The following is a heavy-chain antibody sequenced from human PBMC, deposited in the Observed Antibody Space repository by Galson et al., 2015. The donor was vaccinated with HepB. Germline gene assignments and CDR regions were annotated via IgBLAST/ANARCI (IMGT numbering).Heavy chain of an antibody. Sequence: QSGAEVKKPGESLRISCKGSGYSFTSYWISWVRQMPGEGLEWMGRIDPSDSYTNYSPSFQGHVTISADKSISTAYLQWSSLKASDTAMYYCARQGVAVAGIRGNWFDPWGQGTLVTVSS. CDR3: ARQGVAVAGIRGNWFDP. J-gene: IGHJ5*02. V-gene: IGHV5-10-1*01. CDR2: IDPSDSYT. CDR1: GYSFTSYW. D-gene: IGHD6-19*01.